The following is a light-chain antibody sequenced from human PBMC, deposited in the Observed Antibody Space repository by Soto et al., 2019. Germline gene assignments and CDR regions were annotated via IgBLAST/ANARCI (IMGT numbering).Light chain of an antibody. Sequence: DIVMTQSPDSLAVSLGERATINCKSSQSVLYSSNNKNYVAWYQQKPGQPPKLLIYWASIREYGVPHRFSGSGSGTDFTLTISNLQAEDVAVYYVQQYYSPWTFGQGTKVEIK. CDR3: QQYYSPWT. V-gene: IGKV4-1*01. CDR2: WAS. CDR1: QSVLYSSNNKNY. J-gene: IGKJ1*01.